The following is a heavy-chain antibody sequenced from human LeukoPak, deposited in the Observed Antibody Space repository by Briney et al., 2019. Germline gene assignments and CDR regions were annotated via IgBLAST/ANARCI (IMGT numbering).Heavy chain of an antibody. V-gene: IGHV3-9*01. Sequence: GRSLRLSCAASGFTFDDYAMHWVRQAPGKGLEWVSGISWNSGSIGYADSVKGRFTISRDNAKNSLYLQMNSLRAEDTALYYCAKDSSSWPYYFDYWGQGTLVTVSS. CDR1: GFTFDDYA. J-gene: IGHJ4*02. D-gene: IGHD6-13*01. CDR3: AKDSSSWPYYFDY. CDR2: ISWNSGSI.